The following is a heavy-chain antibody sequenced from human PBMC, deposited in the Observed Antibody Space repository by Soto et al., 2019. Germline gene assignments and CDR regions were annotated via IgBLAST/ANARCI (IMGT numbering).Heavy chain of an antibody. CDR3: ARVGHVTLQYRGLDS. CDR1: GFTFNNYA. CDR2: TSGSGGNT. J-gene: IGHJ5*01. V-gene: IGHV3-23*01. Sequence: EVQLLESGGGLVQPGGSLRLSCAASGFTFNNYAMNWVRQAPGKGLEWVSGTSGSGGNTYYADSVKGRFTISRDNSKNTLYLQMDSLRAEDTAVYHCARVGHVTLQYRGLDSLRQGTQVTVSS. D-gene: IGHD6-6*01.